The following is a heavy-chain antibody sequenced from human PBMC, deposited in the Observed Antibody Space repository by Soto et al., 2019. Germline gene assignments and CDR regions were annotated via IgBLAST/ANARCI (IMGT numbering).Heavy chain of an antibody. J-gene: IGHJ4*02. D-gene: IGHD2-2*01. V-gene: IGHV4-59*01. CDR2: IYYSGST. Sequence: QVQLQESGPGLVKPSETLSLTCTVSGGSISSYYWSWIRQPPGKGLEWIGYIYYSGSTNYNPSLKNRVNISVDTSKNQFSLKLSSVTAADTAVYYCARVFCSSTSCYLPDYWGQGTLVTVSS. CDR1: GGSISSYY. CDR3: ARVFCSSTSCYLPDY.